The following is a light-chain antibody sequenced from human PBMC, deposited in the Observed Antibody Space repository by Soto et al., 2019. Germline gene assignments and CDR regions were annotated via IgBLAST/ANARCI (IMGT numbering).Light chain of an antibody. J-gene: IGKJ5*01. CDR3: QQSYSTPNT. Sequence: DIQMTQSPSSLSASVGDRVTITCRASQSISSYLNWYQQKPGKAPKLLIYAASSLQSGVPSRFSGSGSGTDFTLTISSLQPEDCATYYCQQSYSTPNTFGQGTRLDIK. CDR2: AAS. V-gene: IGKV1-39*01. CDR1: QSISSY.